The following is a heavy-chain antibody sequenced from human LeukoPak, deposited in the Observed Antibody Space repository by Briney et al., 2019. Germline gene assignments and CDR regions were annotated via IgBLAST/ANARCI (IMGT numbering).Heavy chain of an antibody. D-gene: IGHD6-13*01. CDR1: GGSISSYY. CDR3: ARLLRTNQTAGIDY. J-gene: IGHJ4*02. Sequence: SETLSLTCTVSGGSISSYYWSWIRQPPGKGLEWIGYIYYTGSTNNNPSLKSRVTISVDTSKNQFSLKLSSVTAADTAVYYCARLLRTNQTAGIDYWGQGTLVTVTS. CDR2: IYYTGST. V-gene: IGHV4-59*12.